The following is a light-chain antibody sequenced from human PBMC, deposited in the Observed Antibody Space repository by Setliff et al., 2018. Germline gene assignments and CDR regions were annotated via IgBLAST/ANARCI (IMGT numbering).Light chain of an antibody. J-gene: IGLJ1*01. CDR3: SSYTSTSTYV. CDR1: SSDVGGSNY. V-gene: IGLV2-14*01. CDR2: DVS. Sequence: QPVLTQPASVSGSPGQSITISCTGTSSDVGGSNYVSWYQQHPGKAPKLMIYDVSKWPSGVSNRFSGSKSGNTASLTISGLQAEDEADYYCSSYTSTSTYVFGTGTKVTVL.